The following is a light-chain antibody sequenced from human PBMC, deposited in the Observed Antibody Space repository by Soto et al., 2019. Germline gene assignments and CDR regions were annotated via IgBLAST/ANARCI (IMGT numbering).Light chain of an antibody. CDR2: SNN. CDR3: AAWDDIVNGYV. J-gene: IGLJ1*01. V-gene: IGLV1-44*01. CDR1: RSNIGNNY. Sequence: QSVLTQPPSASGTPGQTVTISCSGSRSNIGNNYVCWYQQLPGAAPKLLIYSNNQRPSGVTGRFSGSKSGTSASLAISGLQSDDEADYYCAAWDDIVNGYVVGTGTKVTVL.